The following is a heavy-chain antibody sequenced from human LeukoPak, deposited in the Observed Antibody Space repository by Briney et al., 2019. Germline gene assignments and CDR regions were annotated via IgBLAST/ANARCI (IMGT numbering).Heavy chain of an antibody. D-gene: IGHD3-22*01. V-gene: IGHV3-21*01. CDR3: ARRGYYDSSGYDY. Sequence: GGSLRLSCAASGFTFGNYAMNWVRQAPGKGLEWVSSTSGSSTDLYYADSVKGRFTISRDNAKNSLYLQINSLRAEDTAIYYCARRGYYDSSGYDYWGQGTLVTVSS. J-gene: IGHJ4*02. CDR2: TSGSSTDL. CDR1: GFTFGNYA.